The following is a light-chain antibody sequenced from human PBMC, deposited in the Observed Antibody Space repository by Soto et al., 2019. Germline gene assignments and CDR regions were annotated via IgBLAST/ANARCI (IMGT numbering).Light chain of an antibody. CDR2: GAS. CDR3: QQYDSTPLT. V-gene: IGKV3-20*01. Sequence: EIVLTQSPGTLSLSPGERATLSCRASQSVSSSFLAWSQQKPGQAPRLLIYGASSRATGIPDRFSGSGSGISFTLTISSLEPYDFAVYYCQQYDSTPLTFGGGTKVEIK. J-gene: IGKJ4*01. CDR1: QSVSSSF.